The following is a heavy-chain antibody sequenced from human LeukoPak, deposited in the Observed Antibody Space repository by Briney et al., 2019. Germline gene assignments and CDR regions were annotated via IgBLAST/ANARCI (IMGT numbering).Heavy chain of an antibody. J-gene: IGHJ4*02. D-gene: IGHD3-10*01. CDR1: GGSIGSSAYS. CDR2: ISYTGTT. CDR3: AREGPHGSGIYYNPLDY. Sequence: SETLSLTCTVSGGSIGSSAYSWGWIRQPPGKGLEWVGSISYTGTTYYNPSLKSRVTISLDTSKNQFSLKLISVTAADTALYYCAREGPHGSGIYYNPLDYWGQGALVIVSS. V-gene: IGHV4-39*02.